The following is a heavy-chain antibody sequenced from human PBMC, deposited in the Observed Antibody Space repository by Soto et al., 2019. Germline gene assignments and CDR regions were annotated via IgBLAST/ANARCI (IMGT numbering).Heavy chain of an antibody. J-gene: IGHJ4*02. Sequence: PGGSLRLSCAASGFTFSSYGMHWVHQAPGKGLEWVAVIWYDGSNKYYADSVKGRFTIPRDNSKNTLYLQMNSLRAEDTAVYYCARDFIVFDSSGYPSNYFDYWGQGTLVTVSS. V-gene: IGHV3-33*01. CDR2: IWYDGSNK. CDR3: ARDFIVFDSSGYPSNYFDY. CDR1: GFTFSSYG. D-gene: IGHD3-22*01.